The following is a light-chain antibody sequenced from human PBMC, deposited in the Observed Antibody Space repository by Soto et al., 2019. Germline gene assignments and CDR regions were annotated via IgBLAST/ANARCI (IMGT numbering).Light chain of an antibody. V-gene: IGLV4-69*01. Sequence: QPVLTQSPSASASLGASVKLTCTLSSGHSSYAIAWHQQQPEKGPRYLMKLNSDGSHSKGDGIPDRFSGSSSGAERYLTISSHQSEDEADYSCQTWRTGMRGFGGGTKLTFL. CDR3: QTWRTGMRG. J-gene: IGLJ3*02. CDR2: LNSDGSH. CDR1: SGHSSYA.